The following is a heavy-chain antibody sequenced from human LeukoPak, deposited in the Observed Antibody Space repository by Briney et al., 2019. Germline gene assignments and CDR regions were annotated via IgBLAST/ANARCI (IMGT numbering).Heavy chain of an antibody. D-gene: IGHD6-13*01. CDR1: GYTFTNYD. V-gene: IGHV1-8*01. CDR2: RNPNSGRT. Sequence: ASVKVSCKASGYTFTNYDINWARQATGQGLEWMGWRNPNSGRTGFAQKFQGRLTMTADTSISTAYMELSGLTSDDTAVYYCARGPVSTHGMDVWGQGTTVTVSS. J-gene: IGHJ6*02. CDR3: ARGPVSTHGMDV.